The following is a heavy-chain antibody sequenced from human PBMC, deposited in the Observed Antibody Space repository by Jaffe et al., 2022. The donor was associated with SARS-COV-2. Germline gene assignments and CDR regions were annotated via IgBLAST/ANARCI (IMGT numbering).Heavy chain of an antibody. D-gene: IGHD1-26*01. CDR2: IYSSGST. V-gene: IGHV3-66*02. CDR3: GRENEELGLAIDY. Sequence: EVQLVESGGGLVQPGGSLRLSCGVSGFTVSSSYIGWVRQAPGQGLEWVSVIYSSGSTKYADSVKGRFTISRDNSKNALFLQMNSLRAEDTAVYYCGRENEELGLAIDYWGQGTLVTVSS. J-gene: IGHJ4*02. CDR1: GFTVSSSY.